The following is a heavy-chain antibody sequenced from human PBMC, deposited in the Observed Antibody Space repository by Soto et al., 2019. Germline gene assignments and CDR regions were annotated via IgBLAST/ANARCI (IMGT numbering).Heavy chain of an antibody. D-gene: IGHD6-6*01. Sequence: SETLSLTCSIYSGSLSGYYWSWIRQPPGKGLEWTGEISQSGNTNYSPSLKSRVSISIDTSKKQFSLNLASVSAADMAVYYCARAPKVSGSSQTRPDFWGQGTLVTVSS. CDR2: ISQSGNT. CDR1: SGSLSGYY. V-gene: IGHV4-34*01. CDR3: ARAPKVSGSSQTRPDF. J-gene: IGHJ4*02.